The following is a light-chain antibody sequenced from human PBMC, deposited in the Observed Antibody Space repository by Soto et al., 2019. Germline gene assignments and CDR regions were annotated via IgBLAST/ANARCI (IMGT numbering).Light chain of an antibody. J-gene: IGKJ1*01. CDR3: QQRSDWPWT. V-gene: IGKV3-11*01. CDR1: QSVSSY. Sequence: EIVLTQSRATLSLSPGERTTRSCRSSQSVSSYLAWYQQKPGQAPRLLIYDASNRATGIPARFSGSGSGTDFTLTISSLEPEDFAVYYCQQRSDWPWTFGQGTKVDIK. CDR2: DAS.